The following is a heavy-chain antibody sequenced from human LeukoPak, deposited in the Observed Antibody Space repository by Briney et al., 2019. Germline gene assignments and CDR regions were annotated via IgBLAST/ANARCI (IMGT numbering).Heavy chain of an antibody. J-gene: IGHJ4*02. D-gene: IGHD6-19*01. CDR1: GGSFSGYY. V-gene: IGHV4-34*01. Sequence: PSETLSLTCAVYGGSFSGYYWSWIRQPPGKGLEWIGEINHSGSTNYNPSLKSRVTISVDTSKNQFSLKLSSVTAADTAVYYCARRDLSGIAGAYYWGQGTLVTVSS. CDR2: INHSGST. CDR3: ARRDLSGIAGAYY.